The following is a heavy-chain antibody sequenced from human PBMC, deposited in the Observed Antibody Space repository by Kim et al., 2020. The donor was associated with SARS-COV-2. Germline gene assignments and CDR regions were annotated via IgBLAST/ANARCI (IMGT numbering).Heavy chain of an antibody. CDR2: IYSGGST. V-gene: IGHV3-66*01. CDR3: ARVLDYYDSSGYDWFDP. J-gene: IGHJ5*02. CDR1: GFTVSSNY. Sequence: GGSLRLSCAASGFTVSSNYMSWVRQAPGKGLEWVSVIYSGGSTYYADSVKGRFTISRDNSKNTLYLQMNSLRAEDTAVYYCARVLDYYDSSGYDWFDPWGQGTLVTVSS. D-gene: IGHD3-22*01.